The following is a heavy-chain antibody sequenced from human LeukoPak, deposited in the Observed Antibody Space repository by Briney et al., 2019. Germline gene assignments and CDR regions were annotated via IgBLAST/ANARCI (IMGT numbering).Heavy chain of an antibody. CDR1: GGSISIYH. J-gene: IGHJ3*02. CDR2: IYTSGST. Sequence: SETLSLTCTVSGGSISIYHWSWIRQPAGKGLEWIGRIYTSGSTNYNPSLKSRVTMSVDRSKNQFSLKLSSVTAADTAVYYCARGQGYSSFDIWGQGTMVTVSS. V-gene: IGHV4-4*07. D-gene: IGHD6-13*01. CDR3: ARGQGYSSFDI.